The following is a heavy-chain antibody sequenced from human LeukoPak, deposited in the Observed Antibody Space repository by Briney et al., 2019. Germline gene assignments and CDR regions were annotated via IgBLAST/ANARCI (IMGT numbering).Heavy chain of an antibody. D-gene: IGHD3-9*01. Sequence: GGSLRLSCAASGFTFSSYSMNWVRQAPGKGLEWASYISSSSSTIYYADSVKGRFTISRDNAKNSLYLQMNSLRDEDTAVYYCARDRLRYFDFHLYFDYWGQGTLVTVSS. CDR1: GFTFSSYS. CDR2: ISSSSSTI. J-gene: IGHJ4*02. CDR3: ARDRLRYFDFHLYFDY. V-gene: IGHV3-48*02.